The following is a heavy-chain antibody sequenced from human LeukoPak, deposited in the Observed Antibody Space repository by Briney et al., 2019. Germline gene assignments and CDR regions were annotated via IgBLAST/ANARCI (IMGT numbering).Heavy chain of an antibody. J-gene: IGHJ5*01. CDR1: GFTFSGYS. Sequence: GGSLRLSCAASGFTFSGYSMNWVRQAPGKGLEWVSYITASSGLTNYADSVKGRFTISRDNVKNSLFLQMNSLRAEDTAVYFCARCGYYYDSSDSLNWFDSWGQGTLVTVSS. CDR3: ARCGYYYDSSDSLNWFDS. CDR2: ITASSGLT. D-gene: IGHD3-22*01. V-gene: IGHV3-48*04.